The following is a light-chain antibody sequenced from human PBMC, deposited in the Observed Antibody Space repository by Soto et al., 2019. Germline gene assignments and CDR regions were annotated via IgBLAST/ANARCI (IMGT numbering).Light chain of an antibody. CDR2: WAS. CDR1: QSVLYTPNNNNY. J-gene: IGKJ2*01. Sequence: DIVMTQSPDSLAVSLGERATINCKSSQSVLYTPNNNNYLAWFQQKPGQPPKLLIYWASTRESGAPDRFSGSGSGTDFTLTIRSVEAEDVAVYYCHQYARDPFTFGQGTKLEIK. V-gene: IGKV4-1*01. CDR3: HQYARDPFT.